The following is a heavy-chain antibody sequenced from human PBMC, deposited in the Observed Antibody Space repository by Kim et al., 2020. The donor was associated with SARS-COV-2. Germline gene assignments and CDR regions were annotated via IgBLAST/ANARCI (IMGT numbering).Heavy chain of an antibody. CDR1: GFTFSTNW. CDR3: ARGSDWTALDQ. D-gene: IGHD6-19*01. CDR2: IKQDGSAK. J-gene: IGHJ4*02. V-gene: IGHV3-7*01. Sequence: GGSLRLSCAASGFTFSTNWMTWVRQAPGKGLEWVANIKQDGSAKNYVDSVKGRFTISTDTARNSLYLQMNSLRTDDTAVYYCARGSDWTALDQWGQGTLVTVSS.